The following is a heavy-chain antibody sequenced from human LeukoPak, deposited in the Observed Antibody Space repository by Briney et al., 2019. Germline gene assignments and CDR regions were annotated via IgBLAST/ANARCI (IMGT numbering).Heavy chain of an antibody. V-gene: IGHV1-2*02. Sequence: ASVKVSCKASGYTFTVYFLHWVRRAPGQGFEWMGWINPNSGGTYYTQRFQGRVTMTRDTSISTAYMELSSLRSDDTAVYYCARAQSLTAPAGTFANSWGQGTLVTVSS. D-gene: IGHD6-13*01. CDR1: GYTFTVYF. CDR3: ARAQSLTAPAGTFANS. CDR2: INPNSGGT. J-gene: IGHJ4*02.